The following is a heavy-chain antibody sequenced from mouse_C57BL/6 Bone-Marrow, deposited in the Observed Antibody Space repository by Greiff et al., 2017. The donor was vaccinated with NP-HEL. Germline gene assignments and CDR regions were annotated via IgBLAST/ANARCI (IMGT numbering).Heavy chain of an antibody. CDR1: GYTFTSYG. CDR3: ARPLFDY. CDR2: IYPRSGNT. V-gene: IGHV1-81*01. J-gene: IGHJ2*01. Sequence: VMLVESGAELARPGASVKLSCKASGYTFTSYGISWVKQRTGQGLEWIGEIYPRSGNTYYNEKFKGKATLTADKSSSTAYMELRSLTSEDSAVYFCARPLFDYWGQGTTLTVSS.